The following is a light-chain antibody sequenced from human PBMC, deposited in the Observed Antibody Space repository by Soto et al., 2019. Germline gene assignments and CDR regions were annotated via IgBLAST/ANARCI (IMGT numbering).Light chain of an antibody. V-gene: IGKV4-1*01. CDR2: WAS. CDR1: QSVLYSSNNKNY. Sequence: DIVMTQSPDSLAVSLGERATINCKSSQSVLYSSNNKNYLAWYQQKPGQPPKLLIYWASTRESGVPDRFSGRGSRTDFTLTISSLQAEDVAVYYCQQYYSSPPLTFGGGTKVEIK. J-gene: IGKJ4*01. CDR3: QQYYSSPPLT.